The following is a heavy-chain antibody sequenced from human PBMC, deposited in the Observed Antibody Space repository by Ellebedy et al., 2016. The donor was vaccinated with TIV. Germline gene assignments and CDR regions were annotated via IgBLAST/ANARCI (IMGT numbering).Heavy chain of an antibody. Sequence: GESLKISXAASGFTFSSYVMNWVRQAPGKGLEWVSSISGSGDSTYYADSVKGRFTISRDNSKKTLYLQMNSLRAEDTAVYYCAKNGGAGYYFDYWGQGTLVTVSS. CDR1: GFTFSSYV. CDR2: ISGSGDST. CDR3: AKNGGAGYYFDY. V-gene: IGHV3-23*01. D-gene: IGHD4-23*01. J-gene: IGHJ4*02.